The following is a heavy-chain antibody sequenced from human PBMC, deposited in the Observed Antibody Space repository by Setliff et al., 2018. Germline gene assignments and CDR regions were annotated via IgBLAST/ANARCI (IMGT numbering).Heavy chain of an antibody. V-gene: IGHV4-59*11. Sequence: SETLSLTCTVSGGSISSHYWSWIRQPPGKGLEWIGSIYYSGSTNYNPSLKSRVTISVDTSKNQFSLKLTSVTAADTAVYYCASGYCSGTSCYDYWGQGTLVTVSS. CDR1: GGSISSHY. CDR3: ASGYCSGTSCYDY. CDR2: IYYSGST. D-gene: IGHD2-2*03. J-gene: IGHJ4*02.